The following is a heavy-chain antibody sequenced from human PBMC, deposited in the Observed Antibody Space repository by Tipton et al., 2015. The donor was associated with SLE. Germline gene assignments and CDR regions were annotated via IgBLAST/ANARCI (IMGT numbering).Heavy chain of an antibody. CDR2: IYYSGRT. CDR3: AKDSGDYDFGQDP. J-gene: IGHJ5*02. CDR1: GDSISSNNYF. V-gene: IGHV4-39*07. D-gene: IGHD3-3*01. Sequence: PSLTCTVSGDSISSNNYFWGWIRQPPEKGLEWIGTIYYSGRTNYNPSLKSRVTISRDTSKNQFSLKLSSVTAADTAVYYCAKDSGDYDFGQDPWGRGTLVTVSS.